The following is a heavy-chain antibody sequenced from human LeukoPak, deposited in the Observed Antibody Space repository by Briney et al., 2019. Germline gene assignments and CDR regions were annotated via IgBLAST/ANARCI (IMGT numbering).Heavy chain of an antibody. V-gene: IGHV4-59*01. CDR1: GGSISSYY. CDR3: ARTTEGGYTYGYFYYYYMDV. D-gene: IGHD5-18*01. Sequence: SETLSLTCTVSGGSISSYYWSWIRQPPGKGLEWIGYIYYSGSTNYNPSLRNRVTISVDTSKNHFSLKLSSVTAADTAVYYCARTTEGGYTYGYFYYYYMDVWGKGTTVTISS. CDR2: IYYSGST. J-gene: IGHJ6*03.